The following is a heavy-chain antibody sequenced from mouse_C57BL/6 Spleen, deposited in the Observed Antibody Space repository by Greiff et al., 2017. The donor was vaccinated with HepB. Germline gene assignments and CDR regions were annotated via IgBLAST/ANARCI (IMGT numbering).Heavy chain of an antibody. V-gene: IGHV5-17*01. CDR1: GFTFSDYG. CDR2: ISSGSSTI. D-gene: IGHD2-2*01. CDR3: ARGGSTMVMGN. J-gene: IGHJ3*01. Sequence: DVHLVESGGGLVKPGGSLKLSCAASGFTFSDYGMHWVRQAPEKGLEWVAYISSGSSTIYYADTVKGRFTISRDNAKNTLFLQMTSLRSEDTAMYYCARGGSTMVMGNWGQGTLVTVSA.